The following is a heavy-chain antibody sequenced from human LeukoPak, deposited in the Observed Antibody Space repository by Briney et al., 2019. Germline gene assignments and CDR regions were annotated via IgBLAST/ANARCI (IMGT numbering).Heavy chain of an antibody. CDR3: ARSTPIAAAGTDAFDI. D-gene: IGHD6-13*01. J-gene: IGHJ3*02. Sequence: GRSLRLSCAASGFTFSSYGMHWVRQAPGKGREWVAVISYDGSNKYYADSVKGRFTISRDNSKNTLYLQMNSLRAEDTAVYYCARSTPIAAAGTDAFDIWGQGTMVTVSS. V-gene: IGHV3-30*03. CDR2: ISYDGSNK. CDR1: GFTFSSYG.